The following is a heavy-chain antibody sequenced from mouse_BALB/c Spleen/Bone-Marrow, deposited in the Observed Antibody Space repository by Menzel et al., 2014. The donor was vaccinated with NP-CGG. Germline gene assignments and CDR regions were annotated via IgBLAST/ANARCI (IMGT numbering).Heavy chain of an antibody. CDR3: ARSYYGHPNYYAMDN. J-gene: IGHJ4*01. CDR2: INPGSGGT. D-gene: IGHD1-2*01. V-gene: IGHV1-54*01. CDR1: GYAFTYYL. Sequence: VQLQQSGAELVRPGTSVKVSCKASGYAFTYYLIEWVKQRPGQGLEWIGVINPGSGGTNFNEKFKVKATLTVDKSSSTAYMQLSSLTSDDSAVYFCARSYYGHPNYYAMDNWGQGASVTVSS.